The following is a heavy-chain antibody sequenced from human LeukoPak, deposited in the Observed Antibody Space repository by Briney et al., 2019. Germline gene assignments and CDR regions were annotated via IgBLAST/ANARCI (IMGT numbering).Heavy chain of an antibody. CDR2: ISGSGGST. D-gene: IGHD3-10*01. J-gene: IGHJ5*02. CDR3: AGDRGRYNWFDP. CDR1: GFTFSSYA. V-gene: IGHV3-23*01. Sequence: PGGSLRLSCAASGFTFSSYAMSWVRQAPGKGLEWVSAISGSGGSTYYADSVKGRFTISRDNSKNTLYLQMNSLRAEDTAVYYCAGDRGRYNWFDPWGQGTLVTVSS.